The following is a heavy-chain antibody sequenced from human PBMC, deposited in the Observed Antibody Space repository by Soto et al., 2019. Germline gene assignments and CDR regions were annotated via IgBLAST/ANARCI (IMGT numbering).Heavy chain of an antibody. D-gene: IGHD1-26*01. CDR2: INPSGGST. J-gene: IGHJ3*02. Sequence: ASVKVSCKASGYTFTSYYMHWVRQAPGQGLEWMGIINPSGGSTSYAQKFQGRVTMTRDTSTSTVYMELSSLRSEDTAVYYCARLSIGAVGATSYDSDIWGPGTMVPVSS. CDR3: ARLSIGAVGATSYDSDI. CDR1: GYTFTSYY. V-gene: IGHV1-46*01.